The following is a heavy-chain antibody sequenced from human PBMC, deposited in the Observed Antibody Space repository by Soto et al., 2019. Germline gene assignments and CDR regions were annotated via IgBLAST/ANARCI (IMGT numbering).Heavy chain of an antibody. CDR3: ARHLAYYYGSRSFAVYYYGMAV. CDR1: GDSISSAGYS. Sequence: PSETLSLTCTVSGDSISSAGYSWGWIRQPPGKGLEYIGTISYTGNTYYNSSLMSRVTISLDTSKNQFSLKLSSVTAADTAVYYCARHLAYYYGSRSFAVYYYGMAVWGQGTTVTVSS. V-gene: IGHV4-39*01. J-gene: IGHJ6*02. D-gene: IGHD3-10*01. CDR2: ISYTGNT.